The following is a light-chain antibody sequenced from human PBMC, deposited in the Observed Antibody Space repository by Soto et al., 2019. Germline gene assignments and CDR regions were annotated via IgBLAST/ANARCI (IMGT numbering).Light chain of an antibody. V-gene: IGKV3-11*01. CDR3: QQRSNWPPF. Sequence: ELVLTQSPATLSLSPGERATLSCRASQSVSSYLAWYQQKPGQAPRLLIYDASNRATGIPARFSGSGSGTDFTLTISSLEPEDFAVYYCQQRSNWPPFFGQGTRLEIK. J-gene: IGKJ5*01. CDR1: QSVSSY. CDR2: DAS.